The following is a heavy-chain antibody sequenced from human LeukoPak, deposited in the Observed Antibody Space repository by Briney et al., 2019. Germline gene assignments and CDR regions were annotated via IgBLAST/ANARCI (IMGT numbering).Heavy chain of an antibody. CDR2: IIPIFGTA. D-gene: IGHD3-3*01. CDR3: ARKSTIFGVVIEGYYYYGMDV. V-gene: IGHV1-69*13. CDR1: GGTFSSYA. Sequence: SVTVSCTASGGTFSSYAISWVRQAPGQGLEWMGGIIPIFGTANYAQKFQGRVTITADESTSTAYMELSSLRSEDTAVYYCARKSTIFGVVIEGYYYYGMDVWGQGTTVTVSS. J-gene: IGHJ6*02.